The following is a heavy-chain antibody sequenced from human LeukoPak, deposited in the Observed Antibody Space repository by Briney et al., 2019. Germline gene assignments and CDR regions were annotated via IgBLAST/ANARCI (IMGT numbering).Heavy chain of an antibody. CDR1: GYTFTGYY. J-gene: IGHJ4*02. D-gene: IGHD1-1*01. CDR3: ARDVSGHLEYYFDS. CDR2: INPNNGGT. Sequence: GASVKVPCKASGYTFTGYYLHWVRQAPGQGLEWMGWINPNNGGTKYAQNFQGRVTMTRDTFITTAHMELSRLTSDDTAMYFCARDVSGHLEYYFDSWGQGTLVTVSS. V-gene: IGHV1-2*02.